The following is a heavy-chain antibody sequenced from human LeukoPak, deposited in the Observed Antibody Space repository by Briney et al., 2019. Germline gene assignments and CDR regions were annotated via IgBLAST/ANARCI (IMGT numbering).Heavy chain of an antibody. J-gene: IGHJ6*03. CDR3: TTETYQLIFYYYYYMED. CDR2: IKSKTDGGTT. V-gene: IGHV3-15*01. Sequence: PGGSLRLSCAASGFTFSDAWMSWVRQAPGKGLEWVGHIKSKTDGGTTDYAAPVKGRFAISRDDSKNTLYLQMNSLKTEDTAVYYCTTETYQLIFYYYYYMEDWGKGATVTVSS. CDR1: GFTFSDAW. D-gene: IGHD2-2*01.